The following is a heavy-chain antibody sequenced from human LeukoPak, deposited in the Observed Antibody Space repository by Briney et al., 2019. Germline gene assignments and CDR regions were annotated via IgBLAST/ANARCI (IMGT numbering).Heavy chain of an antibody. J-gene: IGHJ3*02. CDR1: GYSFTSYW. V-gene: IGHV5-51*01. Sequence: GESLQISCKGSGYSFTSYWIGWVRPMPGKGLEWMGIIYPGDSDTRYSPSFQGQVTISADKSISTAYLQWSSLKASDTAMYYCAREAYCGGDCYLDAFDIWGQGTMVTVSS. CDR2: IYPGDSDT. D-gene: IGHD2-21*02. CDR3: AREAYCGGDCYLDAFDI.